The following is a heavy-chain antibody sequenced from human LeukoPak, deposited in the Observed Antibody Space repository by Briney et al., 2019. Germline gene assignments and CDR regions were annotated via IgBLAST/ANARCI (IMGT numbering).Heavy chain of an antibody. Sequence: SETLSLTCTVSGGSISSYYWSWIRQPPGKGLEWIGYIYYSGSTNYNPSLKSRVTISVDTSKNQFSLKLSSVTVADTAVYYCARGRARYGSGSMMDVWGKGTTVTVSS. CDR3: ARGRARYGSGSMMDV. CDR1: GGSISSYY. D-gene: IGHD3-10*01. V-gene: IGHV4-59*01. CDR2: IYYSGST. J-gene: IGHJ6*04.